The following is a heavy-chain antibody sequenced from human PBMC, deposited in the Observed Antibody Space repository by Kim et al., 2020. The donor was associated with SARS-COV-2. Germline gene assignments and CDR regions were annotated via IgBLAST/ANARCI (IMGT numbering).Heavy chain of an antibody. CDR2: IYYSGST. D-gene: IGHD3-10*01. J-gene: IGHJ4*02. CDR1: GGSISSSSYY. Sequence: SETLSLTCTVSGGSISSSSYYWGWIRQPPGKGLEWIGSIYYSGSTYYTPSLKSRVTISVDTSKNQFSLKLSSVTAADTAVYYCARPGYYGSGSYYSFFDYWGQGTLVTVSS. V-gene: IGHV4-39*01. CDR3: ARPGYYGSGSYYSFFDY.